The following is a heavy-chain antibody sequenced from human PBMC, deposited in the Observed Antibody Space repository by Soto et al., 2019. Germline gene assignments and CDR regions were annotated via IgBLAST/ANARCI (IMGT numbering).Heavy chain of an antibody. J-gene: IGHJ5*01. Sequence: ASVKVSCKASGGTFSSYAISWVRQAPGQGLEWMGGIIPIFGTANYAQKFQGRVTITADKSTSTAYMELSSLRPEDTAVYYCAKDLSRWPHYAFDSWGQGALVTVSS. CDR2: IIPIFGTA. D-gene: IGHD4-17*01. CDR1: GGTFSSYA. CDR3: AKDLSRWPHYAFDS. V-gene: IGHV1-69*06.